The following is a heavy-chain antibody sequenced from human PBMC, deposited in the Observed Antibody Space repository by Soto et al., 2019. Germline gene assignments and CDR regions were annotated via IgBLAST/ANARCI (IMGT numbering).Heavy chain of an antibody. CDR2: IYYSGST. Sequence: SETLSLTCTVSGGSISSGDYYWSWIRQPPGKGLEWIGYIYYSGSTYYNPSLKSRVTISVDTSKNQFSLKLSSVTAADTAVYYCARSESNWFDPWGQGTLVTAPQ. V-gene: IGHV4-30-4*01. CDR1: GGSISSGDYY. J-gene: IGHJ5*02. CDR3: ARSESNWFDP.